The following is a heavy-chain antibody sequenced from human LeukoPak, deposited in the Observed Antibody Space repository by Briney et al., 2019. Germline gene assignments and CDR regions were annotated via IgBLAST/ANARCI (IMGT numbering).Heavy chain of an antibody. CDR1: GGSISNYY. CDR2: IYSSGST. CDR3: ARAFSSSWYENFQH. Sequence: NPSETLSLTCNVSGGSISNYYWSWIRQPAGKGLEWIGRIYSSGSTNYKSSLKSRVTMSIDTSKNQFSLKLTSVTAADTAVYYCARAFSSSWYENFQHWGQGTLVTVSS. D-gene: IGHD6-13*01. V-gene: IGHV4-4*07. J-gene: IGHJ1*01.